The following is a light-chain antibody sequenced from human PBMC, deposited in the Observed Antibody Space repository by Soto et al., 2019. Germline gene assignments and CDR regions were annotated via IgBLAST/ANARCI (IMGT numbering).Light chain of an antibody. CDR3: QQRSNCP. J-gene: IGKJ5*01. CDR1: QGVSSY. Sequence: EIVLTQSPATLSLSPGEIATLSCRVSQGVSSYLAWYQQKPGQAPRLLIYDASNRATGIPARFSGSGPGTDFTLTISSLEPEDFAVYYCQQRSNCPFGQGTRLEIK. V-gene: IGKV3D-11*01. CDR2: DAS.